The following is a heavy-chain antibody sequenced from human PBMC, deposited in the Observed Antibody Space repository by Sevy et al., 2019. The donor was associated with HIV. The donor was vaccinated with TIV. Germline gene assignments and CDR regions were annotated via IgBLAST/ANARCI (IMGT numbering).Heavy chain of an antibody. V-gene: IGHV3-30*01. J-gene: IGHJ6*02. D-gene: IGHD3-3*01. Sequence: GGSLRLSCTASGFTFSSYAMHWVRRAPGKGLEWVAVISGNGGKKDYADSVKGRFVISRDDSKKTLYLQMNSLRPEDAAVYYCAGVNPEEPRYLEGIDYFYHYGMDVWGQGTTVTVSS. CDR2: ISGNGGKK. CDR3: AGVNPEEPRYLEGIDYFYHYGMDV. CDR1: GFTFSSYA.